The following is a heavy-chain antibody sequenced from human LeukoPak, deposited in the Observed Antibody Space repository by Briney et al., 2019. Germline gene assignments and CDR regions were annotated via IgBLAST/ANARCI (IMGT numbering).Heavy chain of an antibody. CDR1: GYTFTSYV. CDR3: ARDSRYSSGWPLDY. J-gene: IGHJ4*02. V-gene: IGHV1-18*01. CDR2: ISVYNGNT. Sequence: ASVKVSCKASGYTFTSYVISWVRQAPGQGLEWMGWISVYNGNTNYAQKLQGRVTMTTDTSTSTAYMELRSLRSDDTAVYYCARDSRYSSGWPLDYWGQGTLVTVSS. D-gene: IGHD6-19*01.